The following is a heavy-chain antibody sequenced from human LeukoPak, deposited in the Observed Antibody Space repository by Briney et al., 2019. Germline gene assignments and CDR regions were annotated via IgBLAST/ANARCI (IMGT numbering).Heavy chain of an antibody. V-gene: IGHV5-10-1*01. CDR2: IDPSDSYT. Sequence: GESLKISCKGSEYRFNSYWISWGRQMPGKGLEWMGRIDPSDSYTNYSPSFQGHVNISADKSISTVYLQRSSLKASDTAMYYCARQDGNSKYYFDYWGQGALVTVSS. CDR1: EYRFNSYW. J-gene: IGHJ4*02. D-gene: IGHD1-1*01. CDR3: ARQDGNSKYYFDY.